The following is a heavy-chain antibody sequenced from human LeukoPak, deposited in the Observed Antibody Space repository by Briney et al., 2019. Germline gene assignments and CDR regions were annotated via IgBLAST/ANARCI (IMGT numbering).Heavy chain of an antibody. D-gene: IGHD3-3*01. V-gene: IGHV1-18*01. CDR2: ISVYNGNT. CDR3: ARANMVFGVDIEQNWFDL. CDR1: GDTFNRHG. Sequence: ASVKVSCKASGDTFNRHGINWVRQAPGQGLERMGWISVYNGNTNYERKVQGRVTLTRDASTSTAYMELRNLRSDDTAVYFCARANMVFGVDIEQNWFDLWGQGTRVIVSS. J-gene: IGHJ5*02.